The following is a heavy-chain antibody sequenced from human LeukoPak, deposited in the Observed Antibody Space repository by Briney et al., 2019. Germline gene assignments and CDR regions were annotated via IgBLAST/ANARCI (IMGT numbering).Heavy chain of an antibody. V-gene: IGHV3-23*01. D-gene: IGHD5-18*01. Sequence: GGSLRLSCAASGFMLASTAMTWVRQAPGKGLEWVSGITDSGTGTYYADSVKGRFTISRDNSKNTVYLQMSSLRAEDTAVYYCARTGYNYGTPLNYWGQGTLVTVSS. J-gene: IGHJ4*02. CDR3: ARTGYNYGTPLNY. CDR1: GFMLASTA. CDR2: ITDSGTGT.